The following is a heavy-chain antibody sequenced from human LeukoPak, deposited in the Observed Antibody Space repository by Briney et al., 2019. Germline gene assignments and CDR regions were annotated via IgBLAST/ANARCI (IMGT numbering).Heavy chain of an antibody. CDR1: GYTFTRYD. V-gene: IGHV1-18*01. CDR3: ARDGDIVVVVAALDY. J-gene: IGHJ4*02. CDR2: ISGYNGNT. D-gene: IGHD2-15*01. Sequence: ASVKVSCKASGYTFTRYDISWVRQAPGQGLEWMGWISGYNGNTNYAQKLQGRVTLTTDTSTSTAYMELRSLRSDDTAVYYCARDGDIVVVVAALDYWGQGTLVTVSS.